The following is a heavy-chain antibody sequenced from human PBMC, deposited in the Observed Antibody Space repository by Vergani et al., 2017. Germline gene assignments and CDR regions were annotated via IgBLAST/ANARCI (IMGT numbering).Heavy chain of an antibody. CDR3: AKANPRNSGYDYLYYYHAMDV. CDR2: IYSGGST. CDR1: GFTVSSNY. Sequence: EVQVVETGGGLVQPGGSLRLSCAASGFTVSSNYMSWVRQAPGKGLEWVSVIYSGGSTYYADSVKGRFIISRDSSKNTLYLQMNSLSAGDTAVYYCAKANPRNSGYDYLYYYHAMDVWGQGTTVSVSS. J-gene: IGHJ6*02. D-gene: IGHD5-12*01. V-gene: IGHV3-66*01.